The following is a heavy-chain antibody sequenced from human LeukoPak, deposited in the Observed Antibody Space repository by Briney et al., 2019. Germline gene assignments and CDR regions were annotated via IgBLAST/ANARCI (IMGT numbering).Heavy chain of an antibody. Sequence: PSETLSLTCSVSGGSMSSPSFYWAWIRQPPGKGLEWIGNNYYSGRTYYNPSLQSRVTISVDTSKNQFSLKLTSVTAADKAVYYCASMSRGVILGPNYYSYYMDVWGKGATVIVSS. J-gene: IGHJ6*03. CDR3: ASMSRGVILGPNYYSYYMDV. D-gene: IGHD3-10*01. CDR2: NYYSGRT. CDR1: GGSMSSPSFY. V-gene: IGHV4-39*01.